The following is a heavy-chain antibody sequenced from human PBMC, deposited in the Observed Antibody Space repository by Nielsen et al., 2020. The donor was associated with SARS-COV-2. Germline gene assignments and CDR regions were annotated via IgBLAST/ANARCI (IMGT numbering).Heavy chain of an antibody. J-gene: IGHJ6*02. CDR3: ARTGRNMVNYYGMDV. CDR1: GFTFSDYY. Sequence: GESLKISCAAYGFTFSDYYMSWIRQAPGKGLEWVSYISHSGNYMIYADSVKGRLTISRDNARNSVYLQMNSLGAEDTAVYYCARTGRNMVNYYGMDVWGQGTTVTVSS. V-gene: IGHV3-11*03. D-gene: IGHD5-18*01. CDR2: ISHSGNYM.